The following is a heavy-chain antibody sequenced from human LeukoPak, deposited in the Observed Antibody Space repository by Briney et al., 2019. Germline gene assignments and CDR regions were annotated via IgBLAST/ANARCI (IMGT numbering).Heavy chain of an antibody. CDR1: GFTFSSYS. V-gene: IGHV3-21*04. CDR3: AKGEVYGRFDNWFDP. J-gene: IGHJ5*02. Sequence: GGSLRLSCAASGFTFSSYSMNWVRQAPGKGLEWVSSISSSSSYIYYADSVKGRFTISRDNAKNSLYLQMNSLRAEDTAVYYCAKGEVYGRFDNWFDPWGQGTLVTVSS. CDR2: ISSSSSYI. D-gene: IGHD3-3*01.